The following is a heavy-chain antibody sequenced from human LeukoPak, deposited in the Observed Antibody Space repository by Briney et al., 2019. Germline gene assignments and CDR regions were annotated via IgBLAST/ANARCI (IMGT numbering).Heavy chain of an antibody. CDR1: GFTFSSYE. CDR2: ISSSGSTI. V-gene: IGHV3-48*03. Sequence: PGGSLRLSCAASGFTFSSYEMNWVRQAPGKGLEWVSYISSSGSTIYYADSVKGRFTISRDNAKNSLYLQMNSLRAEDTAVYYCARFKRRAAGLKGSSSSTFYYYGMDVWGQGTTVTVSS. J-gene: IGHJ6*02. CDR3: ARFKRRAAGLKGSSSSTFYYYGMDV. D-gene: IGHD6-13*01.